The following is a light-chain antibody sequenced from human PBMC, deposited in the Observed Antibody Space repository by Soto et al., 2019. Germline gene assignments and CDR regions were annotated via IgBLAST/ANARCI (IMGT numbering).Light chain of an antibody. CDR1: NSNIASNT. CDR3: TSPTPGSLYV. J-gene: IGLJ1*01. CDR2: YNN. Sequence: QSVLTQPPSASETPGQTVSISCSGNNSNIASNTVNWYQHLPGTAPKLLIYYNNQRPSGVPDRFSGSKSGTSASLAISGLQAEDEADYFCTSPTPGSLYVFGTGTKVTVL. V-gene: IGLV1-44*01.